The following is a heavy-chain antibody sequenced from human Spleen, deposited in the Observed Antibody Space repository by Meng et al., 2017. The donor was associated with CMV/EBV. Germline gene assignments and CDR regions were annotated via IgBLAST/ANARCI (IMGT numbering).Heavy chain of an antibody. J-gene: IGHJ4*02. CDR1: GYTFSGFY. CDR3: ARGGIAVAALPPD. D-gene: IGHD6-19*01. V-gene: IGHV1-2*02. Sequence: KASGYTFSGFYMHWMRQAPGQGLEWMGWIKPNSGATHYAQDFQGRVTMTSDTSTSTAYIEVSRLTSDDTAVYYCARGGIAVAALPPDWGQGTLVTVSS. CDR2: IKPNSGAT.